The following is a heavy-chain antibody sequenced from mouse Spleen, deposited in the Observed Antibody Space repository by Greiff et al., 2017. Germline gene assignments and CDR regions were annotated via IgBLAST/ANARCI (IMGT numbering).Heavy chain of an antibody. J-gene: IGHJ4*01. CDR2: INPSSGYT. CDR3: AKMITDYYAMDY. Sequence: VQVVESGAELAKPGASVKLSCKASGYTFTSYWMHWVKQRPGQGLEWIGYINPSSGYTKYNQKFKDKATLTADKSSSTAYMQLSSLTYEDSAVYYCAKMITDYYAMDYWGQGTSVTVSS. D-gene: IGHD2-4*01. CDR1: GYTFTSYW. V-gene: IGHV1-7*01.